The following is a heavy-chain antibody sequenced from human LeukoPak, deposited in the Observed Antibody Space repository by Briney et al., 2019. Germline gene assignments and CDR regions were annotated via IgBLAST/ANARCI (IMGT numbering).Heavy chain of an antibody. CDR1: GFTFSSYG. Sequence: GGSLRLSCAASGFTFSSYGMHWVRQAPGKGLEWVAVISYDGSNKYYADSVKGRFIISRDNSKNTLYLQMNSLRAEDTAVYYCAKDRTYYDSSGYPINYFDYWGQGTLVTVSS. D-gene: IGHD3-22*01. V-gene: IGHV3-30*18. J-gene: IGHJ4*02. CDR2: ISYDGSNK. CDR3: AKDRTYYDSSGYPINYFDY.